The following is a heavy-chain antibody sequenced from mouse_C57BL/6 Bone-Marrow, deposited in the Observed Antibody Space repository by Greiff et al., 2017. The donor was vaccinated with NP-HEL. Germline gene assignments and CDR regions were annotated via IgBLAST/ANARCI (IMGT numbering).Heavy chain of an antibody. D-gene: IGHD2-1*01. CDR1: GFTFSDYY. J-gene: IGHJ1*03. CDR3: ARDAGTYGKGGYFDV. Sequence: EVKLQESEGGLVQPGSSMKLSCTASGFTFSDYYMAWVRQVPEKGLEWVANINYDGSSTYYLDSLKSRFIISRDNAKNILYLQMSSLKSEDTATYYCARDAGTYGKGGYFDVWGTGTTVTVSS. CDR2: INYDGSST. V-gene: IGHV5-16*01.